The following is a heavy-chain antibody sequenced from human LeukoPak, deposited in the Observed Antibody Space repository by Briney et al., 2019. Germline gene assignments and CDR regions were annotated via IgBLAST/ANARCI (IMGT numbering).Heavy chain of an antibody. J-gene: IGHJ4*02. CDR2: INHSGST. CDR3: ARMGFSDYYDSRPFN. V-gene: IGHV4-34*01. Sequence: PSETLPLTCAVYGGSFSGYYWSWIRQPPGKGLEWIGEINHSGSTNYNPSLKSRVTISVDTSKNQFSLKLSSVTAADTAVYYCARMGFSDYYDSRPFNWGQGTLVTVSS. CDR1: GGSFSGYY. D-gene: IGHD3-22*01.